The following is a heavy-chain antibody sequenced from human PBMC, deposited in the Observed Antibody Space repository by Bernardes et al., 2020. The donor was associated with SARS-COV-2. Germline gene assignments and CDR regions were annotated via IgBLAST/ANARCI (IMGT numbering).Heavy chain of an antibody. CDR1: GYTFADNY. CDR3: ASVTYSSGTDFDY. J-gene: IGHJ4*02. D-gene: IGHD6-19*01. Sequence: VGCEASGYTFADNYMHWVREHPGQGLEWMGWISPSSGDTNYAQKFQGRVTMTRDTSISTAYMELSRLGSDDTALYYCASVTYSSGTDFDYWGQGTLGTVYS. V-gene: IGHV1-2*02. CDR2: ISPSSGDT.